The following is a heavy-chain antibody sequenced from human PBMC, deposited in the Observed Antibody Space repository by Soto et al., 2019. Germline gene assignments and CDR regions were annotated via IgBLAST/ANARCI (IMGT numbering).Heavy chain of an antibody. CDR1: GGSISSSSYY. J-gene: IGHJ4*02. CDR3: ARHQQDSQYYYDSSGYYHVDY. V-gene: IGHV4-39*01. CDR2: IYYSGST. Sequence: SETLSLTCTVSGGSISSSSYYWGWIRQPPGKGLEWIGSIYYSGSTYYNPSPKSRVTISVDTSKNQFSLKLSSVTAADTAVYYCARHQQDSQYYYDSSGYYHVDYWGQGTLVTVSS. D-gene: IGHD3-22*01.